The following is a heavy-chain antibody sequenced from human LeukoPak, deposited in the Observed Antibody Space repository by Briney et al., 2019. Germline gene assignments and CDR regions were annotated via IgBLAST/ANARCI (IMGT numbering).Heavy chain of an antibody. D-gene: IGHD2-8*02. CDR3: TRVQAGRSGLMDV. CDR1: GFTFSSYW. V-gene: IGHV3-74*01. Sequence: GGSLRLSWVASGFTFSSYWMHWVRQAPGKGLVWVSRINSDGSSTTYADSVKGRFTISRDNAKNTLYLQMNSLRDEDAAVYHCTRVQAGRSGLMDVWGRGTTVTVSS. J-gene: IGHJ6*02. CDR2: INSDGSST.